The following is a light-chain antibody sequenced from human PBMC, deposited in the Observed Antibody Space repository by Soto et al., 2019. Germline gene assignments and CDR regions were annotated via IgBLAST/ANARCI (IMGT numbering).Light chain of an antibody. CDR1: SSDVGGYNY. V-gene: IGLV2-14*01. CDR2: EVT. Sequence: QSALTQPPSASGSPGQSVTISCTGTSSDVGGYNYVSWYQQHPGKAPKLMIYEVTNRPSGVSNRFSGSKSGNTASLTISGLRPEDEADYYCSSYTTLITVVFGGGTQLTVL. CDR3: SSYTTLITVV. J-gene: IGLJ3*02.